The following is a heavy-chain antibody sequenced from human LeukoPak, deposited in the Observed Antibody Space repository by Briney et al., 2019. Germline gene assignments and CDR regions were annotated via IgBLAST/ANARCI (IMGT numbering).Heavy chain of an antibody. J-gene: IGHJ6*04. CDR1: GGSISSSNW. V-gene: IGHV4-4*02. Sequence: PSGTLSLTCAVSGGSISSSNWWSWVRQPPGKGPEWIGEIYHSGSTNYNPSLKSRVTISVDKSKNQLSLKLSSVTAADTAVYYCARSYIVVVPAAPRHYYGMDVWGKGTTVTVSS. CDR2: IYHSGST. CDR3: ARSYIVVVPAAPRHYYGMDV. D-gene: IGHD2-2*01.